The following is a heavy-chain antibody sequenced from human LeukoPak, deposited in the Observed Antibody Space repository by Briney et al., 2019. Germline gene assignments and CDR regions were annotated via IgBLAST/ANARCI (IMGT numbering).Heavy chain of an antibody. CDR1: GGSISSYY. J-gene: IGHJ4*02. Sequence: PSETLSLTCTVSGGSISSYYWSWIRQPPGKGLEWIGYIYYSGSTNYNPSLKSRVTISVDTSKNQFSLQLSSVTAADTAVYYCARSLREWRPLGYWGQGTLVTVSS. D-gene: IGHD3-16*01. V-gene: IGHV4-59*12. CDR3: ARSLREWRPLGY. CDR2: IYYSGST.